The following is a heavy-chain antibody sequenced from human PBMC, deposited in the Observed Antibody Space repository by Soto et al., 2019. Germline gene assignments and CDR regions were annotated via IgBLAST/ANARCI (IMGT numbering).Heavy chain of an antibody. J-gene: IGHJ6*02. CDR3: GRARRSRFYGMDV. CDR2: INSDGSST. D-gene: IGHD2-15*01. V-gene: IGHV3-74*01. CDR1: GFTFSSYW. Sequence: VGSLRLSCAASGFTFSSYWMHWVRQAPGKGLVWVSRINSDGSSTSYADSVKGRFTISRDNAKNTLYLQMNSLRAEDTAVYYCGRARRSRFYGMDVWGQGTTVTVS.